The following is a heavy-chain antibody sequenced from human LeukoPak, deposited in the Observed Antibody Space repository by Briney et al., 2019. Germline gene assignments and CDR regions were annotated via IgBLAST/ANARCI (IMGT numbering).Heavy chain of an antibody. V-gene: IGHV4-59*01. CDR1: GGSISSYY. J-gene: IGHJ4*02. CDR2: IYYSGST. CDR3: ARGVSYYYDSSGYEIDY. Sequence: SETLSLTCTVSGGSISSYYWGWIRQPPGKGLEWIGYIYYSGSTNYNPSLKSRVTISVDTSKNQFSLKLSSVTAADTAVYYCARGVSYYYDSSGYEIDYWGQGTLVTVSS. D-gene: IGHD3-22*01.